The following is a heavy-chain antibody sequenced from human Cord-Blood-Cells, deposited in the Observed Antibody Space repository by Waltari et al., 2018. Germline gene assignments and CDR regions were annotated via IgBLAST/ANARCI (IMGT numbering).Heavy chain of an antibody. J-gene: IGHJ3*02. CDR1: GATFSSYA. CDR3: ARITGDSNVENAFDI. Sequence: QVQLVQSGAEVKKPGSSVKVSCKASGATFSSYAIRWVRQAPGQGLEWMGGIIPIFGTANYAQKFQGRVTITADESTSTAYMELSSLRAEDTAVYYCARITGDSNVENAFDIWGQGTMVTVSS. CDR2: IIPIFGTA. D-gene: IGHD7-27*01. V-gene: IGHV1-69*01.